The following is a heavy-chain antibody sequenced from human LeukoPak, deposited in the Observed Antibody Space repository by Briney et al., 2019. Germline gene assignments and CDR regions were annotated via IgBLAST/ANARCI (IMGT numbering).Heavy chain of an antibody. CDR1: GFTFSDYY. CDR3: AREGRYYYDSSGFFDY. J-gene: IGHJ4*02. CDR2: NSSSGSTI. D-gene: IGHD3-22*01. Sequence: GGSLRLSCAASGFTFSDYYMSWIRQAPGKGLEWVSYNSSSGSTIYYADSVKGRFTISRDNAKNSLYLQMNSLRAEDTAVYYCAREGRYYYDSSGFFDYWGQGTLVTVSS. V-gene: IGHV3-11*04.